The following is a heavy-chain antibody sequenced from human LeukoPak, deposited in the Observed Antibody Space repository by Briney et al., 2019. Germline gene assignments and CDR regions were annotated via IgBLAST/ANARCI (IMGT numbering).Heavy chain of an antibody. CDR2: IYSGGST. J-gene: IGHJ4*02. D-gene: IGHD2/OR15-2a*01. CDR1: GFTVSSNY. CDR3: ARKSSSSNY. Sequence: PGGSLRLSCAASGFTVSSNYMSWVRQAPGKGLEWVSVIYSGGSTNYADSVKGRFTISRDNAKNSLYLQMNSLRAEDTAVYYCARKSSSSNYWGQGTLVTVSS. V-gene: IGHV3-53*01.